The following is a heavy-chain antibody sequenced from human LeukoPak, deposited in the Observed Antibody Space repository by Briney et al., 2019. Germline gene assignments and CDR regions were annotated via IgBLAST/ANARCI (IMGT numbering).Heavy chain of an antibody. J-gene: IGHJ4*02. CDR2: IKSKTDGGTT. V-gene: IGHV3-15*01. D-gene: IGHD5-18*01. CDR1: GFTFGDYA. CDR3: TTVVDTAMAFDY. Sequence: GGSLRLSCTASGFTFGDYAMSWFRQAPGKGLEWVGRIKSKTDGGTTDYAAPVKGRFTISRDDSKNTLYLQMNSLKTEDTAVYYCTTVVDTAMAFDYWGQGTLVTVSS.